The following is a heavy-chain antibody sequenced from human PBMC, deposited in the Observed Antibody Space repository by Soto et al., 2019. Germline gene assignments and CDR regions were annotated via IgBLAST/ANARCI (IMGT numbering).Heavy chain of an antibody. D-gene: IGHD3-3*01. J-gene: IGHJ4*02. V-gene: IGHV4-31*03. CDR2: IYYSGST. CDR3: ASTTYYDFWSGYPYYLDY. Sequence: SETLSLTCTVSGGSISSGGYYWSWIRQHPGKGLEWIGYIYYSGSTYYNPSLKSRVTISVDTSKNQFSLKLSSVTAADTAVYYCASTTYYDFWSGYPYYLDYWGQGTLVTVSS. CDR1: GGSISSGGYY.